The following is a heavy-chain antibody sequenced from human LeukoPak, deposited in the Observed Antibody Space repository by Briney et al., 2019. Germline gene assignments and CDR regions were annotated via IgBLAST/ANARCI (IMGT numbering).Heavy chain of an antibody. Sequence: SVKVSCKASGGTFSSYTISWVRQAPGQGLEWMGRIIPILGIADYAQKFQGRVTITADKSTSTAYLELSSRRSEDTAAYYCARDVWESTYYYYYGMDVWGQGTTVTVSS. CDR3: ARDVWESTYYYYYGMDV. CDR2: IIPILGIA. J-gene: IGHJ6*02. CDR1: GGTFSSYT. D-gene: IGHD2-8*01. V-gene: IGHV1-69*04.